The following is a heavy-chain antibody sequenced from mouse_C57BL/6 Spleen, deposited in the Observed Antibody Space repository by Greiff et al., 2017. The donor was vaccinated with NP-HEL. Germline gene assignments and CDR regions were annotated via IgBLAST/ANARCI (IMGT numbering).Heavy chain of an antibody. V-gene: IGHV1-59*01. Sequence: QVQLQQPGAELVRPGTSVKLSCKASGYTFTSYWMHWVKQRPGQGLEWIGVIDPSDSYTNYNQKFKGKATLTVDTSSSTAYMQLSSLTSEDSAVYYCASGDGKGYRGQGTTLTVSS. CDR3: ASGDGKGY. CDR2: IDPSDSYT. CDR1: GYTFTSYW. D-gene: IGHD2-1*01. J-gene: IGHJ2*01.